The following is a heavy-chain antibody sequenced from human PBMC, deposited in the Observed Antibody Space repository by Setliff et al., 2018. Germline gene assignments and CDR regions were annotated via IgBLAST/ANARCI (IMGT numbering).Heavy chain of an antibody. CDR2: ISSSSSYI. CDR1: GFTFNTYT. Sequence: GGSLRLSCTASGFTFNTYTMNWVRQAPGEGLEWVSSISSSSSYIFYADSVKGRFTISRDNAKNSVYLQLNSLRAEDTAIYYCAGGYPSNFDYWGQGTLVTVSS. D-gene: IGHD3-22*01. CDR3: AGGYPSNFDY. V-gene: IGHV3-21*04. J-gene: IGHJ4*02.